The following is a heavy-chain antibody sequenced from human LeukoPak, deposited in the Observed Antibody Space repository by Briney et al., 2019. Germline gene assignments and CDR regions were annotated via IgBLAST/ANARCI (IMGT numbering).Heavy chain of an antibody. V-gene: IGHV3-30-3*01. J-gene: IGHJ4*02. CDR3: ARDELSSTLFDY. CDR2: ISYDGSNK. Sequence: GRSLRLYCAASGFTFSSYAMHWVRQAPGKGLEWVAVISYDGSNKYYADSVKGRFTISRDNSKNTLYLQMNSLRAEDTAVYYCARDELSSTLFDYWGQGTLVTVSS. CDR1: GFTFSSYA. D-gene: IGHD6-13*01.